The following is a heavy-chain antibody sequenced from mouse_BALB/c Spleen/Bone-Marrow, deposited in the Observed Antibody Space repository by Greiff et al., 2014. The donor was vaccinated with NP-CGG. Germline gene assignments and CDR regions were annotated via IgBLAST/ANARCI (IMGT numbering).Heavy chain of an antibody. J-gene: IGHJ3*01. CDR3: VRHEVMSTFAY. D-gene: IGHD5-1*01. V-gene: IGHV10-1*02. CDR1: GFTFNTYA. CDR2: IRSKSNNYAT. Sequence: EVQLVESGGGLVQPKGSLKLSCAASGFTFNTYAMNWVRQAPGKGLEWVARIRSKSNNYATYYADSVKDRFTISRDDSQSMLYLQMNNLKTEDTAMHYCVRHEVMSTFAYWGQGTLVTVSA.